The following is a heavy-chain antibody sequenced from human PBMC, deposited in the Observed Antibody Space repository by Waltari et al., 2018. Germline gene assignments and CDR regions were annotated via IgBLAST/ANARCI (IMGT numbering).Heavy chain of an antibody. CDR1: GGYIGNHS. V-gene: IGHV4-59*11. Sequence: QVQLEESGQGLVKPSETLSLTCPISGGYIGNHSWSWIRQPPGKGLECIGHIFYTGATTYSPSLESRATISFDSFKNQFSLRLSSVTAADTAIYYCARDPGVVTPWYFDLWGRGTLVTVSS. J-gene: IGHJ2*01. CDR3: ARDPGVVTPWYFDL. D-gene: IGHD3-22*01. CDR2: IFYTGAT.